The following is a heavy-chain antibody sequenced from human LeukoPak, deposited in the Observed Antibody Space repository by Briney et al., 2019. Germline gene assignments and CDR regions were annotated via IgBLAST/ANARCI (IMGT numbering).Heavy chain of an antibody. J-gene: IGHJ4*02. Sequence: GGSLRLSCAASGFTFSSYSMNWVRQAPGKGLEWVSYISSSSTIYYADSVKGRFTISRDNATNSLYLQMNSLRAEDTAVYYCARVSRGSYYVEGYFDYWGQGTLVTVSS. V-gene: IGHV3-48*01. D-gene: IGHD1-26*01. CDR3: ARVSRGSYYVEGYFDY. CDR2: ISSSSTI. CDR1: GFTFSSYS.